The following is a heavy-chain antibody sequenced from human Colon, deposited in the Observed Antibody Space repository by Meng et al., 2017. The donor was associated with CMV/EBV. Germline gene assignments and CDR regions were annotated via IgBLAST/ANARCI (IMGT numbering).Heavy chain of an antibody. Sequence: QLQLQQWGAGLLKPSETLSLTCAVYGAFSGYYWSWIRQAPGKGLEWIGEINHSGSTSYNPSLKSRVTISVDMSKNQFSLKLSSVTAADTAVYYCAHGSSIATTYWGQGTLVTFYS. J-gene: IGHJ4*02. V-gene: IGHV4-34*01. CDR1: GAFSGYY. CDR3: AHGSSIATTY. CDR2: INHSGST. D-gene: IGHD5-24*01.